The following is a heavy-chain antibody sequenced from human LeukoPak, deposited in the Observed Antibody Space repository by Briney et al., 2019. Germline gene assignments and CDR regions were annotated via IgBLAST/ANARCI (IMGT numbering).Heavy chain of an antibody. CDR2: IWPDDSDK. CDR3: ARQGKDGYRVVDY. D-gene: IGHD5-24*01. CDR1: GYIFTSYW. J-gene: IGHJ4*02. V-gene: IGHV5-51*01. Sequence: GESLKISCKGSGYIFTSYWIGWVRQVPGKGLEWMGLIWPDDSDKRYSPSFQGQVTISADKSISTAYLQWSSLKASDTAMYYCARQGKDGYRVVDYWGQGTLVTVSS.